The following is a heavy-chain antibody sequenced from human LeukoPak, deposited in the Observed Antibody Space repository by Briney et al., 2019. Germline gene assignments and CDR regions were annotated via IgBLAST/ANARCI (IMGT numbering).Heavy chain of an antibody. V-gene: IGHV3-30*04. J-gene: IGHJ4*02. Sequence: PGGSLRLSCAASGFTFSNYAIHWVRQAPGKGLEWVAVISYDGSNKYYADSVKGRFTVSRDNSKNTLYLQMNSLRAEDTAMYYCARERTIFGGPNDYWGQGTLVTVSS. CDR1: GFTFSNYA. CDR3: ARERTIFGGPNDY. D-gene: IGHD3-3*01. CDR2: ISYDGSNK.